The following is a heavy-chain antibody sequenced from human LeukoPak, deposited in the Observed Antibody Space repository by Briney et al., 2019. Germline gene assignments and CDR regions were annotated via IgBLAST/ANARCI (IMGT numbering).Heavy chain of an antibody. CDR3: ARPDYGDYVSYYYYGMDV. J-gene: IGHJ6*02. Sequence: PGGSLRLSCAASGFTFSSYGMFWVRQAPGKGLEWVAFVHYLGYDKYYADSVKGRFTISRDNSKNTLYLQMNSLRVEDTAVYYCARPDYGDYVSYYYYGMDVWGQGTTVTVSS. CDR2: VHYLGYDK. CDR1: GFTFSSYG. V-gene: IGHV3-30*02. D-gene: IGHD4-17*01.